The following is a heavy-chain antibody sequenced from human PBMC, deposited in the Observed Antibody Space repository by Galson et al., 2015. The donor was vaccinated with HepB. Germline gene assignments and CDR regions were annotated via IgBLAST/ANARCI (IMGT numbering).Heavy chain of an antibody. CDR1: GYTFTSYG. V-gene: IGHV1-18*04. Sequence: SVKVSCKASGYTFTSYGISWVRQAPGQGLEWMGWISAYNGNTNYAQKLQGRVTMTTDTSTSTAYMELRSLRSDDTAVYYCARVLRAGYLDERATSWFDPWGQGTLVTVSS. D-gene: IGHD2-15*01. CDR3: ARVLRAGYLDERATSWFDP. CDR2: ISAYNGNT. J-gene: IGHJ5*02.